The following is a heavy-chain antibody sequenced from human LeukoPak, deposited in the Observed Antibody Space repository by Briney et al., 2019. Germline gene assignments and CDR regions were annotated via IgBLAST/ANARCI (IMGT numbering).Heavy chain of an antibody. Sequence: PSETLSLTCAVYGGSFSGYYWSWIRQPPGKGLEWIGEINHSGSTNYNPSLKSRVTISVDTSKNQFSLKLSSVTAADTAAYYCARNVPPAPYSSGWYLSRAFFDYWGQGTLVTVSS. CDR1: GGSFSGYY. D-gene: IGHD6-19*01. V-gene: IGHV4-34*01. CDR2: INHSGST. J-gene: IGHJ4*02. CDR3: ARNVPPAPYSSGWYLSRAFFDY.